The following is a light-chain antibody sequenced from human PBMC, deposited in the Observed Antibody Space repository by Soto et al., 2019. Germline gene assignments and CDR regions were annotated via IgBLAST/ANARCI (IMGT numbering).Light chain of an antibody. Sequence: EIVMTQSPATLSVSPGERATLSCRASQSVSNNLAWYQQKPSQAPRLLIYGASTRATGIPARFSGSGSGTEFTLTISSLQSEDFAVYYCQQYNNWPLTFGPGTKVDIK. CDR2: GAS. J-gene: IGKJ3*01. CDR3: QQYNNWPLT. CDR1: QSVSNN. V-gene: IGKV3-15*01.